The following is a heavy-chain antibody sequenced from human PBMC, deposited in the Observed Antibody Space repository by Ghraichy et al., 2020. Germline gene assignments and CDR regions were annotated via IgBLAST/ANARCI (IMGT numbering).Heavy chain of an antibody. J-gene: IGHJ4*02. CDR3: ATHSRYRSDY. CDR1: GFTLSMYW. Sequence: GGSRRLSCAASGFTLSMYWMTWVRQAPGKGLEWVANIKEDGSQKYYVDSVKGRFTISRDNAKNSLYLQMSRLRAEDTAVYYCATHSRYRSDYWGQGTLVTVSS. V-gene: IGHV3-7*01. CDR2: IKEDGSQK. D-gene: IGHD1-26*01.